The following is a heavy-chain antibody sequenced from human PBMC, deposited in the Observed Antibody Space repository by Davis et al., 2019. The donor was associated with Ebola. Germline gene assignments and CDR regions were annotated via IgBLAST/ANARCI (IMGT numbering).Heavy chain of an antibody. CDR3: AKEGKFASYQYFQN. Sequence: GESLKISCAASGFTFNSYGMSWVRQAPGKGPEWVSSIIGNGENRNYAGSVKGRFTISRDNSKRTLYLQMNSLRVDDTAIYYCAKEGKFASYQYFQNWGQGTLVTVSS. CDR2: IIGNGENR. V-gene: IGHV3-23*01. J-gene: IGHJ1*01. CDR1: GFTFNSYG. D-gene: IGHD1-26*01.